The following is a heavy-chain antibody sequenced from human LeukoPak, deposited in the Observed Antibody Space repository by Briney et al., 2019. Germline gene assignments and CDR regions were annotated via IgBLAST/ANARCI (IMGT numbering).Heavy chain of an antibody. CDR1: GYTLNTYG. CDR3: ARVDGGPCTPTNCPPGYWFFDL. Sequence: ASMKVSCKASGYTLNTYGVSWVRQAPGQGLEWMGWISAYNGNTNYAQTFQDRVTITTDTSTSTVYMELRSLTSDDTAVYYCARVDGGPCTPTNCPPGYWFFDLWGRGTLVTVSS. D-gene: IGHD2-2*01. CDR2: ISAYNGNT. J-gene: IGHJ2*01. V-gene: IGHV1-18*04.